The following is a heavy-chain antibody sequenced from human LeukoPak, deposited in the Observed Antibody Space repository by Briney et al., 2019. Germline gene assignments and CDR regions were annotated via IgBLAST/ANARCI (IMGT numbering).Heavy chain of an antibody. CDR2: MSHDGSVK. V-gene: IGHV3-30*19. CDR1: GFSFSTYG. Sequence: GTSLRLSCAASGFSFSTYGMHWVRQAPGKGLEWVAVMSHDGSVKIYADSVQGRFTISRDNSKNTLYLQLSSLRAEDTAVYHCARPREAGSSSGWYFDKWGQGTLVTVSS. CDR3: ARPREAGSSSGWYFDK. J-gene: IGHJ4*02. D-gene: IGHD6-19*01.